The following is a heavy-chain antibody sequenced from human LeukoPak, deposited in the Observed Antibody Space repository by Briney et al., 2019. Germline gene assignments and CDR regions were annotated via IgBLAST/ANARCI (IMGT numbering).Heavy chain of an antibody. J-gene: IGHJ4*02. D-gene: IGHD3-10*01. CDR1: GFTFSRYS. CDR2: IRSTANGYAT. Sequence: GGSLRLSCAASGFTFSRYSMNWVRQAPGKGLEWVGRIRSTANGYATAYAASVKGRFTISRDDSKNTAYLQMDSLKTEDTAVYYCTGNYYGSGSYADFDYWGQGTLVTVSS. CDR3: TGNYYGSGSYADFDY. V-gene: IGHV3-73*01.